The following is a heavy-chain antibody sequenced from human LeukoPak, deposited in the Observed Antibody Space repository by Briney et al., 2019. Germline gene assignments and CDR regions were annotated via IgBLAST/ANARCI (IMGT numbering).Heavy chain of an antibody. J-gene: IGHJ4*02. V-gene: IGHV5-51*01. D-gene: IGHD5-18*01. CDR3: AKMAAMASFDY. CDR2: ISPGDSDT. Sequence: GESLNISCKVSGYSFTSYWIGWVRQMPGKGLEWMGIISPGDSDTRYSASFQGQVSISVDKSISTAYLQWSSLKASDTAMYYCAKMAAMASFDYWGQGTLVTVSS. CDR1: GYSFTSYW.